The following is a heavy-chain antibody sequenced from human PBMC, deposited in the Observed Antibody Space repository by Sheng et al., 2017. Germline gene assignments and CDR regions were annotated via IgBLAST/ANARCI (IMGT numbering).Heavy chain of an antibody. Sequence: EVQLVESGGGLVQPGGSLRLSCAASGFTFSSYWMSWVRQAPGKGLEWVANIKQDGSEKYYVDSVKGRFTISRDNAKNSLYLQMNSLRAEDTAVYYCARARGALVAYYFDYWGQGTLVTVSS. V-gene: IGHV3-7*01. CDR1: GFTFSSYW. CDR2: IKQDGSEK. CDR3: ARARGALVAYYFDY. D-gene: IGHD2-15*01. J-gene: IGHJ4*02.